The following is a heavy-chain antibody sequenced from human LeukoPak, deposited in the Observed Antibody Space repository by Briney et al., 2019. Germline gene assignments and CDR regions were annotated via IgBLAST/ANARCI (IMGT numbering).Heavy chain of an antibody. V-gene: IGHV3-30*04. CDR1: GFTFSSYA. CDR2: ISYDGSNK. CDR3: AREGYSSSGFDY. D-gene: IGHD6-6*01. J-gene: IGHJ4*02. Sequence: GRSLRLSCAASGFTFSSYAMHWVRQAPGKGLEWVAVISYDGSNKYYADSVKGRFTISRDNSKNTLYLQMSSLRAEDTAVYYCAREGYSSSGFDYWGQGTLVTVSS.